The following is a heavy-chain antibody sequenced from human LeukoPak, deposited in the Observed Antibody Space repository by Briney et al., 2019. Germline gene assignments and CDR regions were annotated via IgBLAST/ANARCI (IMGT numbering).Heavy chain of an antibody. CDR1: GYSISSGYY. CDR2: IYHSGST. Sequence: PSETLSLTCTVSGYSISSGYYWGWIRQPPGKGLEWIGSIYHSGSTYYNPSLKSRVTISVDTSKNQFSLKLSSVTAADTAVYYCARPYYDFWSGYYPHYYYYYMDVWGKGTTVTVSS. V-gene: IGHV4-38-2*02. J-gene: IGHJ6*03. CDR3: ARPYYDFWSGYYPHYYYYYMDV. D-gene: IGHD3-3*01.